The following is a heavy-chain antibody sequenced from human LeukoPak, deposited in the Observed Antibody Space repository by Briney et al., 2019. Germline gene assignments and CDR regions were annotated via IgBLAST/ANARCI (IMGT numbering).Heavy chain of an antibody. J-gene: IGHJ4*02. V-gene: IGHV4-59*12. D-gene: IGHD3-3*01. CDR1: GGSISSYY. CDR3: ARGVGYDFWSGYSHFDY. Sequence: SETLSLTCTVSGGSISSYYWSWIRQPPGKGLEWIGYIYYSGSTNYNPSLKSRVTMSVDTSKNQFSLKLSSVTAADTAVYYCARGVGYDFWSGYSHFDYWGQGTLVTVSS. CDR2: IYYSGST.